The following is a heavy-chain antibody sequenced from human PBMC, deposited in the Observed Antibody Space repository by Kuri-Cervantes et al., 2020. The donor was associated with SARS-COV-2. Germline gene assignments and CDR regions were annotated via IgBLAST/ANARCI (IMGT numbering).Heavy chain of an antibody. CDR2: ISYDGTID. CDR3: ARDRYYDSSGPMIDY. V-gene: IGHV3-33*08. Sequence: GESLKISCAASGFIFFNHGMHWVRQAPGKGLEWVALISYDGTIDYYADSVRGRFTISRDSSKKTVFLQMNSLTVEDTAVYYCARDRYYDSSGPMIDYWGQGTLVTVSS. CDR1: GFIFFNHG. J-gene: IGHJ4*02. D-gene: IGHD3-22*01.